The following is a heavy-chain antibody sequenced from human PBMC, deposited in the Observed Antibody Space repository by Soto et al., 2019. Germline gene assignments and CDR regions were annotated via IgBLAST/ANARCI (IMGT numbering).Heavy chain of an antibody. D-gene: IGHD1-26*01. J-gene: IGHJ6*02. Sequence: SETLSLTCTVSGGSISSSSYYWGWIRQPPGKGLEWIGSIYYSGSTYYNPSLKSRVTISVDTSKNQFSLKLSSVTAADTAVYYCARGGGAAYYYYYGMDVWGQGTTVTVSS. CDR2: IYYSGST. CDR1: GGSISSSSYY. V-gene: IGHV4-39*01. CDR3: ARGGGAAYYYYYGMDV.